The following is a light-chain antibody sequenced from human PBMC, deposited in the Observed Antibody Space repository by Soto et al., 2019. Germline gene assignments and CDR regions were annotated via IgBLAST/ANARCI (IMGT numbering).Light chain of an antibody. CDR1: SSSIGSNS. CDR3: AAWDGSLNVYV. Sequence: QAVLTPPPSASGTPGQRVTISCSGSSSSIGSNSVNWDQQLPRTAPKVLIYTNSQRPSGVPDRFSGSKSGTAASLAISGLQPEEEDDYHCAAWDGSLNVYVFGTGTKLTVL. V-gene: IGLV1-44*01. CDR2: TNS. J-gene: IGLJ1*01.